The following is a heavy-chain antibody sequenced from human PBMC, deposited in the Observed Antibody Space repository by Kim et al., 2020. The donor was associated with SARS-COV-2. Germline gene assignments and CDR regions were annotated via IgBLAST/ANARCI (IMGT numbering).Heavy chain of an antibody. Sequence: TSYNPSLKRRVTISIDTSKNQFSLGVNSVSAAGTAVYYCARVVPLGGTDYWGQGTLVTVSS. V-gene: IGHV4-39*07. CDR3: ARVVPLGGTDY. D-gene: IGHD6-19*01. CDR2: T. J-gene: IGHJ4*02.